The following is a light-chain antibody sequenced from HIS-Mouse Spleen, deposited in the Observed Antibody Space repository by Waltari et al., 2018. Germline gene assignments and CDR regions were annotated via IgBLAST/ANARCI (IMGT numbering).Light chain of an antibody. J-gene: IGLJ1*01. Sequence: QSALTQPRSVSGSPGQSVTISCTGTSSHVAGYNYVSWYQQHPGKAPKLMIYDVSKRPSGVPDRFSGSKSGNTASLTISGLQAEDEADYYCCSYAGSYTGVFGTGTKVTVL. CDR3: CSYAGSYTGV. CDR2: DVS. CDR1: SSHVAGYNY. V-gene: IGLV2-11*01.